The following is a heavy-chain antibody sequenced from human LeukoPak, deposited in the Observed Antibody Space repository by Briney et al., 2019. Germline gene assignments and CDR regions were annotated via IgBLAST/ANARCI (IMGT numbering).Heavy chain of an antibody. CDR3: AKAMDTAMVSY. J-gene: IGHJ4*02. CDR2: ISYDGSNK. CDR1: GFTFSSYG. D-gene: IGHD5-18*01. Sequence: GGSLRLSCAASGFTFSSYGMHWVRQAPGGGLEWVAVISYDGSNKYYADSVKGRFTVSRDNSKNTLYLQMNSLRAEDTVVYYCAKAMDTAMVSYWGQGTLVTVSS. V-gene: IGHV3-30*18.